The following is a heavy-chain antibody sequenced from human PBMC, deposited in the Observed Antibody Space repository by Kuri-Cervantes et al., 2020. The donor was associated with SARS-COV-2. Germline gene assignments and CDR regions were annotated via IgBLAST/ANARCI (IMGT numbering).Heavy chain of an antibody. D-gene: IGHD2-2*01. V-gene: IGHV1-2*02. CDR3: ARVQTLPAAISGTLSRGQYYYYYYYMDV. J-gene: IGHJ6*03. Sequence: ASVKVSCKASGYTFTGYYMHWVRQAPGQGLEWMGWINPNSGGTNYAQKFQGRVTMTRDTSISTAYMELSSLGSEDTAVYYCARVQTLPAAISGTLSRGQYYYYYYYMDVWGKGTTVTVSS. CDR1: GYTFTGYY. CDR2: INPNSGGT.